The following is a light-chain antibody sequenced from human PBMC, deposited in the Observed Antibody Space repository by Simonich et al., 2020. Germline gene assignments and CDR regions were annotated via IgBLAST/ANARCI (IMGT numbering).Light chain of an antibody. V-gene: IGKV1-5*03. J-gene: IGKJ2*01. CDR1: QGISSW. CDR2: KAS. CDR3: QQYNSYST. Sequence: DIQMTQSPSSVSASVGERVTNTCLASQGISSWLAGYQQKPGKAPKLLIYKASSLESGFPSRFSGSGSGTEFTLTISSLQPDDFATYYCQQYNSYSTFGQGTKLEIK.